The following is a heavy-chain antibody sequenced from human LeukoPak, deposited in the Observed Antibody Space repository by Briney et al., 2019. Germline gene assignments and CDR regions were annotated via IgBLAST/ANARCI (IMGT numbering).Heavy chain of an antibody. CDR1: GGSISSYY. CDR2: IYYSGST. J-gene: IGHJ5*02. D-gene: IGHD1-1*01. CDR3: ARARTGFDL. V-gene: IGHV4-59*01. Sequence: SETLSLTCIVSGGSISSYYWSWIRQPPGKGLEWIGYIYYSGSTNYNPSLKSRVTMSVDTSKNQFSLKLSSVTAADSAVYYCARARTGFDLWGQGALVTVSS.